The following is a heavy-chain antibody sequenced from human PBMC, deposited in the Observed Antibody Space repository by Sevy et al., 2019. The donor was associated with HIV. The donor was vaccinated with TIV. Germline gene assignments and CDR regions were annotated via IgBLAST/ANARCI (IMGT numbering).Heavy chain of an antibody. V-gene: IGHV3-11*01. Sequence: GESLKISCAASGFTFSDYYMSWIRQAPGKGLEWVSYISSSGSTIYYADSVKGRFTISRDNAKNSLYRQMNSLRAGDTAVYYCARSRAYCSSTSCYIRDYYYYGMDVWGQGTTVTVSS. J-gene: IGHJ6*02. D-gene: IGHD2-2*02. CDR1: GFTFSDYY. CDR2: ISSSGSTI. CDR3: ARSRAYCSSTSCYIRDYYYYGMDV.